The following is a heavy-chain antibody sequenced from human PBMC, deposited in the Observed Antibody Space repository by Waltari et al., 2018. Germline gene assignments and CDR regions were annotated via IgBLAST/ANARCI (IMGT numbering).Heavy chain of an antibody. CDR3: ARPPHSSGYFFQH. D-gene: IGHD3-22*01. J-gene: IGHJ1*01. Sequence: EVQLVQSGAEVKKPGESLKISCKGSGYSFTSYWIGWVRQMPGKGLEWMGFIYPGESDTRYIPSFQGQVTISADKSISTAYLQWSSLKASDTAMYYCARPPHSSGYFFQHWGQGTLVTVSS. CDR1: GYSFTSYW. V-gene: IGHV5-51*03. CDR2: IYPGESDT.